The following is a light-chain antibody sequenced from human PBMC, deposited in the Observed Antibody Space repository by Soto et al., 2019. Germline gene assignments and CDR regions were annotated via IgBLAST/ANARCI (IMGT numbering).Light chain of an antibody. J-gene: IGKJ1*01. V-gene: IGKV3-11*01. CDR3: QQRYRWPET. CDR1: QSVTNV. CDR2: NAS. Sequence: EIVLTHSPGTLSLSPGERATLSCRAGQSVTNVLAWYQQKPGQSPSLLIYNASHRATGIPARFSGSGSGTDFTLTISSLEPEDVAVYYCQQRYRWPETFGQGTKVDIK.